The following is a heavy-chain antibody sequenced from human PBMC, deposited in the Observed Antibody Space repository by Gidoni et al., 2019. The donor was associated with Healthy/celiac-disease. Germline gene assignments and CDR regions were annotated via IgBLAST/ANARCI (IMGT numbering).Heavy chain of an antibody. CDR2: IYWDDDK. Sequence: QITLKESGPTLVTPTQTPTLTCTFSGFSLSTSGVGVGWIRQPPGKALEWLALIYWDDDKRYSPSLKSRLTITKDTSKNQVVLTMTNMDPVDTATYYCAHYYDFWSGYYGWFDPWGQGTLVTVSS. V-gene: IGHV2-5*02. CDR1: GFSLSTSGVG. J-gene: IGHJ5*02. CDR3: AHYYDFWSGYYGWFDP. D-gene: IGHD3-3*01.